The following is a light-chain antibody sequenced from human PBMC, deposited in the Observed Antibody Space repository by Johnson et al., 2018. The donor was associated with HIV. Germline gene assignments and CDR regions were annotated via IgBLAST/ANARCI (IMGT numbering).Light chain of an antibody. J-gene: IGLJ1*01. CDR2: ENN. CDR3: GTWDSSLSTSG. Sequence: HSVLTQPPSVSAAPGQKVTISCSGSSSNIGNNYVSWYRHFPGTAPKLLIYENNKRPSGIPDRFSGSKSGTSATLGITGLQTGDEADYYCGTWDSSLSTSGVGTGTKVTVL. V-gene: IGLV1-51*02. CDR1: SSNIGNNY.